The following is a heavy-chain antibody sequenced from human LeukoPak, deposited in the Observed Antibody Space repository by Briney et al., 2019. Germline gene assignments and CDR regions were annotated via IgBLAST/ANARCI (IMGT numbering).Heavy chain of an antibody. CDR1: GFTFSSYA. V-gene: IGHV3-7*01. J-gene: IGHJ4*02. D-gene: IGHD3-22*01. Sequence: GRSLRLSCAASGFTFSSYAMHWVRQAPGKGLEWVANIKQDGSEKYYVDSVKGRFTISRDNAKNSLYLQMNSLRAEDTAVYYCARFRSGYYLYYFDYWGQGTLVTVSS. CDR3: ARFRSGYYLYYFDY. CDR2: IKQDGSEK.